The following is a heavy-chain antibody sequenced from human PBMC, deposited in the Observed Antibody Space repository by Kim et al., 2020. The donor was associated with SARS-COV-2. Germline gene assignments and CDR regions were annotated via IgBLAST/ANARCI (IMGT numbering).Heavy chain of an antibody. J-gene: IGHJ4*02. CDR2: ISYDGGNK. Sequence: GGSLRLSCASSEFTFSTYGMSWVRQAPGKGLEWVALISYDGGNKYYADSVKGRFTVSRDNSKNTLFLQMNSLRAEDTAVYYCAKDGSYCSGGSCFLYYLESWGQGTLVTVSS. CDR1: EFTFSTYG. D-gene: IGHD2-15*01. CDR3: AKDGSYCSGGSCFLYYLES. V-gene: IGHV3-30*18.